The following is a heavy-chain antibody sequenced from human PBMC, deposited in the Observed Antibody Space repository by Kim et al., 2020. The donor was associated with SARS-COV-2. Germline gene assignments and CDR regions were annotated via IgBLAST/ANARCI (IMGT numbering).Heavy chain of an antibody. CDR2: IYYSGST. Sequence: SETLSLTCTVSGGSISSGGYYWSWIRQHPGKGLEWIGYIYYSGSTYYNPSLKSRVTISVDTSKNQFSLKLSSVTAADTAVYYCARASRGAYTIFGVINWIDPWGQGTLVTVSS. CDR1: GGSISSGGYY. CDR3: ARASRGAYTIFGVINWIDP. V-gene: IGHV4-31*03. J-gene: IGHJ5*02. D-gene: IGHD3-3*01.